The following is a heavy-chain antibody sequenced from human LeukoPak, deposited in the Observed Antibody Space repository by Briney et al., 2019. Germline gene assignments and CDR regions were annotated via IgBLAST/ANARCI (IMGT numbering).Heavy chain of an antibody. CDR1: GYTFTSYA. J-gene: IGHJ4*02. CDR2: ISAYNGNT. V-gene: IGHV1-18*01. CDR3: ARAKDDYGDYDY. D-gene: IGHD4-17*01. Sequence: ASVKVSCKASGYTFTSYAISWVRQAPGQGLEWMGWISAYNGNTNYAQKLQGRVTMTTDTSTSTAYMELRSLRSDDTAVYYCARAKDDYGDYDYWGQGTLVTVSS.